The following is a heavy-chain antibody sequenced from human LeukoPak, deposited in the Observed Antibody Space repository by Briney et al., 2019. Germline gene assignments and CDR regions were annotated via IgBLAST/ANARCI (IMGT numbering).Heavy chain of an antibody. Sequence: GGSLRLSCAASGFTFSSYAMHWVRQAPGKGLEWVAVISYDGSNKKYANSVKGRFTISRDNSKNTLYLQMNSLRVEDTAIYYCARDPYYYDSGSFAAFDIWGQGTMVTVSS. V-gene: IGHV3-30*04. CDR2: ISYDGSNK. CDR3: ARDPYYYDSGSFAAFDI. J-gene: IGHJ3*02. D-gene: IGHD3-10*01. CDR1: GFTFSSYA.